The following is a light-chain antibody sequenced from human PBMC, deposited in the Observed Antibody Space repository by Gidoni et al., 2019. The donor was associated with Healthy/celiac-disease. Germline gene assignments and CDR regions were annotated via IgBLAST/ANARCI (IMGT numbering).Light chain of an antibody. CDR1: QGMSSW. CDR2: AAS. Sequence: DLQMTQSPSSVSASVGDRVTITGRASQGMSSWLAWYQQNPGKAPKLLTDAASSLQSGVPSRFSGSGAGTEFKLTSSSLQPEDFATYYWQHANSVHPTFGQGTKVEIK. J-gene: IGKJ1*01. V-gene: IGKV1-12*01. CDR3: QHANSVHPT.